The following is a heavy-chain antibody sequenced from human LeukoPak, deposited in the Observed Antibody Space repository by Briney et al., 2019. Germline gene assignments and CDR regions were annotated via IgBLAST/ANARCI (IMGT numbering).Heavy chain of an antibody. D-gene: IGHD5-24*01. CDR1: GFTFDDHG. Sequence: GRSLRLSCAASGFTFDDHGMHWVRQAPGKGLERVSGISWSSGIIGYADSVKGRFTISRDNAKNSLYLQMDSLRAKDTALYYCAKDTGRPRDAITTEGNAFDSWGQGTMVTVSS. J-gene: IGHJ3*02. CDR2: ISWSSGII. V-gene: IGHV3-9*01. CDR3: AKDTGRPRDAITTEGNAFDS.